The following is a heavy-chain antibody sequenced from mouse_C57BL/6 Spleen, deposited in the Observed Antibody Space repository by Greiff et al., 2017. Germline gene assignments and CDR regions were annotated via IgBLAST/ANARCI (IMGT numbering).Heavy chain of an antibody. Sequence: VQLQQSGPVLVKPGASVKMSCKASGYTFTDYYMNWVKQSHGKSLEWIGDINPYNGGTSYNQKFKGKATLTVDKSSSTAYMELSRLTSEDSAVYDCSRRNSYPFDYGDWGKGTTLTVAS. V-gene: IGHV1-19*01. D-gene: IGHD1-2*01. CDR1: GYTFTDYY. CDR2: INPYNGGT. CDR3: SRRNSYPFDYGD. J-gene: IGHJ2*01.